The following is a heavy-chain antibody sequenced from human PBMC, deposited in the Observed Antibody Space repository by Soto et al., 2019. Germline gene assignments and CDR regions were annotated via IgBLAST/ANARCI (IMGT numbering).Heavy chain of an antibody. J-gene: IGHJ4*02. Sequence: QVQLVQSGAEVKKPGASVKVSCKTSGYTFTNYAIHWVRQAPGQRLEWMGWINAGNGNTKYSQNFQGRVTITRDTSASTAYMELSSLSSEDTAVDYCARGYGDYWGQGSLVTVSS. CDR3: ARGYGDY. V-gene: IGHV1-3*01. CDR2: INAGNGNT. D-gene: IGHD6-25*01. CDR1: GYTFTNYA.